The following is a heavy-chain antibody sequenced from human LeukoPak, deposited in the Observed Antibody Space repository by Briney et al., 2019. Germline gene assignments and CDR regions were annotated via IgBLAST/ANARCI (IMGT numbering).Heavy chain of an antibody. V-gene: IGHV4-59*01. D-gene: IGHD3-3*01. J-gene: IGHJ5*02. CDR1: GGSFSGYY. CDR2: IYYSGST. CDR3: ARVISDFWSGLRWFDP. Sequence: PSETLSLTCAVYGGSFSGYYWSWIRQPPGKGLEWIGYIYYSGSTNYNPSLKSRVTISVDTSKNQFSLKLSSVIAADTAVYYCARVISDFWSGLRWFDPWGQGTLVTVSS.